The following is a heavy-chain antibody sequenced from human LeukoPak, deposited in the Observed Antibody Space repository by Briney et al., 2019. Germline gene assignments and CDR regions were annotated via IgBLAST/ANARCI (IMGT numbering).Heavy chain of an antibody. J-gene: IGHJ4*02. CDR2: IYYSGTT. Sequence: PSETLSLTCTVSGGSISSYYWSWIRQPPGKGLEWIGYIYYSGTTNYNPSLKSRVTMSVDTSKNQFSLKLSSVTAADTAVYFCARGPYCGGDCYFAYWGQGTLVTVSS. CDR1: GGSISSYY. D-gene: IGHD2-21*02. V-gene: IGHV4-59*12. CDR3: ARGPYCGGDCYFAY.